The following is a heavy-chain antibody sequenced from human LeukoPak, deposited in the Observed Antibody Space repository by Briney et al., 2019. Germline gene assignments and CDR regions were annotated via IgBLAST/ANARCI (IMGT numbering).Heavy chain of an antibody. CDR2: IIPIFGTA. V-gene: IGHV1-69*06. CDR1: GGTFSSYA. D-gene: IGHD3-22*01. Sequence: ASVKVSCKASGGTFSSYAISWVRQAPGQGLEWMGGIIPIFGTANYAQKFQGRVTITADKSTSTAYMELSSLRSEDTAVYYCARDPNYYDSSGYYPTTSDAFDIWGQGTMVTVSS. J-gene: IGHJ3*02. CDR3: ARDPNYYDSSGYYPTTSDAFDI.